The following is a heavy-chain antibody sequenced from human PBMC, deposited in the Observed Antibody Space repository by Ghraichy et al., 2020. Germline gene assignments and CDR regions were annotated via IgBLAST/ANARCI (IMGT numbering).Heavy chain of an antibody. CDR1: GFTFSSYW. CDR3: ARGWGIADPFDY. D-gene: IGHD6-13*01. V-gene: IGHV3-74*01. J-gene: IGHJ4*02. CDR2: INSDGSST. Sequence: GESLNISCAASGFTFSSYWMHWVRQAPGKGLVWVSRINSDGSSTSYADSVKGRFTISRDNAKNTLYLQMNSLRAEDTDVYYCARGWGIADPFDYWGQGTLVTVSS.